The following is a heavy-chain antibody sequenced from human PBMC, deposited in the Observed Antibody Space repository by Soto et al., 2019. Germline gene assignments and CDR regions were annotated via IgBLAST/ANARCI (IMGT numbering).Heavy chain of an antibody. Sequence: PGGSLRLSCAASGFTFSSYGMHWVRQAPGKGLEWVAVISYDGSNKYYADSVKGRFTISRDNSKNTLYLQMNSLRAEDTAVYYCAKIPPVATAVVDYWGQGTLVTVSS. J-gene: IGHJ4*02. D-gene: IGHD5-12*01. CDR2: ISYDGSNK. CDR1: GFTFSSYG. CDR3: AKIPPVATAVVDY. V-gene: IGHV3-30*18.